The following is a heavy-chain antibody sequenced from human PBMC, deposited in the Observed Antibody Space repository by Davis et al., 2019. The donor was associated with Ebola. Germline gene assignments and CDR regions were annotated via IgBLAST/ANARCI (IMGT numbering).Heavy chain of an antibody. D-gene: IGHD3-22*01. CDR3: ARRVYDSSGQYYFDY. CDR1: GFTFSSYS. J-gene: IGHJ4*02. CDR2: INSRYNT. V-gene: IGHV3-21*04. Sequence: GESLKISCAASGFTFSSYSMNWVRQAPGKGLEWLSSINSRYNTYYADSAKGRFTISRDNAKNSLYLQMNSLRAEDTALYYCARRVYDSSGQYYFDYWGQGTPVTVSS.